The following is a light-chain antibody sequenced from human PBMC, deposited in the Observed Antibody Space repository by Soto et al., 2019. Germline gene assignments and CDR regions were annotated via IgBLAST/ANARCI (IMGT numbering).Light chain of an antibody. V-gene: IGKV3-20*01. CDR3: QQYGSSPFT. CDR1: QSVSSSY. CDR2: GAS. Sequence: EIVLTQSPGTLSLSPGERASLSCRASQSVSSSYLAWYQQKPGQAPRLLIYGASSRATGIRDRFSGSGSGTDFTLTISRLEPEDFAVYYCQQYGSSPFTFGPGTKVDSK. J-gene: IGKJ3*01.